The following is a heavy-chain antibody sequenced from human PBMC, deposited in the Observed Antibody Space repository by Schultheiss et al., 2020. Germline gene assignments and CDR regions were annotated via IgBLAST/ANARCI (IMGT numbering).Heavy chain of an antibody. CDR3: ARDTGWDGMDV. CDR2: IYYSGST. CDR1: GGSISSYY. Sequence: SETLSLTCTVSGGSISSYYWSWIRQPPGKGLEWIGYIYYSGSTNYNPSLKSRVAISVDMSKNQFSLKLSSVTAADTAVYYCARDTGWDGMDVWGQGTTVTVSS. V-gene: IGHV4-59*01. D-gene: IGHD3-16*01. J-gene: IGHJ6*02.